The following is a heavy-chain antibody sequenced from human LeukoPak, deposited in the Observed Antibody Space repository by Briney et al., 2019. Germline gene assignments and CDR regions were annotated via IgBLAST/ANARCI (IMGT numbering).Heavy chain of an antibody. V-gene: IGHV3-43*01. CDR3: AKLGVGIGVVVAAGESAFDI. D-gene: IGHD2-15*01. Sequence: PGGSLRLSCAASGFTFDDYTMHWVRQAPGKGLEWVSLISWDGGSTYYADSVKGRFTISRDNSKNSLYLQMNSLRTEDTALYYCAKLGVGIGVVVAAGESAFDIWGQGTMVTVSS. CDR1: GFTFDDYT. J-gene: IGHJ3*02. CDR2: ISWDGGST.